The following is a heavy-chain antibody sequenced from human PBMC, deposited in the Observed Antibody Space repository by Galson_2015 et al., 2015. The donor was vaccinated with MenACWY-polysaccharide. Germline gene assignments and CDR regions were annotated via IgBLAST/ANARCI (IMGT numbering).Heavy chain of an antibody. Sequence: SVKVSCKASGYTFTTYDINWLRQATGKGLEWMGWMNPNSGNTGYAQKFQGRVTMTRNTSISTAYMELSSLRSEDTAVYYCARARKITYGGVIVNLNFDHWGQRTLVTVSS. CDR3: ARARKITYGGVIVNLNFDH. J-gene: IGHJ4*02. CDR2: MNPNSGNT. D-gene: IGHD3-16*02. CDR1: GYTFTTYD. V-gene: IGHV1-8*01.